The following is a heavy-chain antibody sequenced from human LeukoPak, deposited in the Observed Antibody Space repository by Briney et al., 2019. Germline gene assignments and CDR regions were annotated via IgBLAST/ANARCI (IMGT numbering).Heavy chain of an antibody. V-gene: IGHV3-7*01. CDR1: GFTFSSYW. D-gene: IGHD1-26*01. CDR2: IKQDGSEK. J-gene: IGHJ4*02. CDR3: ARVPTRGSGSYYSDY. Sequence: GGSLRLSCAASGFTFSSYWMSWVRQAPGKGLEWVANIKQDGSEKYYVDSVKGRFTISRDNAKNSLYLQVNSLRAEDTAVYYCARVPTRGSGSYYSDYWGQGTLVTVSS.